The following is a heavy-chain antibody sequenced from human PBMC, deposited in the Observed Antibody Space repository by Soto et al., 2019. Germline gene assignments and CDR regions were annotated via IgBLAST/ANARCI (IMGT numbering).Heavy chain of an antibody. CDR2: ISVYHGNT. D-gene: IGHD3-10*01. CDR1: GYNFLNYG. CDR3: ARDHGGATMALLY. J-gene: IGHJ4*02. Sequence: ASVKVSCKTSGYNFLNYGMSWVRQAPGQGPEWMGWISVYHGNTIYAQNFQGRVTMTTDTSTSTAYMELTSLRSDDTGVYYCARDHGGATMALLYWGQGTLVTVSS. V-gene: IGHV1-18*04.